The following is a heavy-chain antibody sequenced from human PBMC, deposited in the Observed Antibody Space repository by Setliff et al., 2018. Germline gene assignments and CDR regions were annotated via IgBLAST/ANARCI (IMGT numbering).Heavy chain of an antibody. D-gene: IGHD3-3*01. Sequence: PGGSLRLSCAASGFTFSSYGMHWVRQAPGKGLEWVAVISYDGSNKYYADSVKGRFTISRDNSKNSLYLQMNSLRAEDTAVYYCARENRYNFWSGLDAFDIWGQGTMVTVSS. J-gene: IGHJ3*02. CDR1: GFTFSSYG. CDR3: ARENRYNFWSGLDAFDI. V-gene: IGHV3-30*03. CDR2: ISYDGSNK.